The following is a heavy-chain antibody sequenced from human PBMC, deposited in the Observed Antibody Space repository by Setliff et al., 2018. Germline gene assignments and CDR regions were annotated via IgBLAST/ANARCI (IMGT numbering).Heavy chain of an antibody. CDR2: IYHSGST. V-gene: IGHV4-38-2*02. J-gene: IGHJ6*02. CDR3: ARICSSTSCPYYYGMDV. CDR1: GYSISSGYY. D-gene: IGHD2-2*01. Sequence: SETLSLTCTVSGYSISSGYYWGWIRQPPGKGLEWIGSIYHSGSTNYNPSLKSRVTISVDTSKNQFSLKLSSVTAADTAVYYCARICSSTSCPYYYGMDVWGQGTTVTVSS.